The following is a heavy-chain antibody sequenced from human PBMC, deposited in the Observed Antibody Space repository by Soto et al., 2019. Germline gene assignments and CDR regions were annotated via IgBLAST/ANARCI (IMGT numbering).Heavy chain of an antibody. Sequence: GGSLRLSCAASGFIFSNNWMHWVRQAPGKGLEWVSAISGSGGSTYYTDSVKGRFTISRDNSKNTLYLQMNSLRAEDTAVYYCAKDRPTTVNLYYFDYWGQGTLVTVSS. CDR3: AKDRPTTVNLYYFDY. D-gene: IGHD4-17*01. V-gene: IGHV3-23*01. CDR1: GFIFSNNW. CDR2: ISGSGGST. J-gene: IGHJ4*02.